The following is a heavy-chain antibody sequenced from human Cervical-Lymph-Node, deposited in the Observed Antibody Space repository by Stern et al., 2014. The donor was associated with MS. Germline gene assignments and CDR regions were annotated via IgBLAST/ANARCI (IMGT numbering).Heavy chain of an antibody. CDR1: GFTFSYYD. V-gene: IGHV3-21*01. CDR3: ARQDGYNLDY. Sequence: VQLVESGGDLVKPGGSLRLSCEASGFTFSYYDMNWVRQAPGQGLEWVSSSTSGSAYLYYADSVKGRFTISRDNAKNSLDLQMNSLRAEDTAVYYCARQDGYNLDYWGRGTLVTVSS. D-gene: IGHD5-24*01. CDR2: STSGSAYL. J-gene: IGHJ4*02.